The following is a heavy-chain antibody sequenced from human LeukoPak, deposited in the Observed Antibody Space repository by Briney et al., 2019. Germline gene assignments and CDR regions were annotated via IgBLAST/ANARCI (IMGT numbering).Heavy chain of an antibody. J-gene: IGHJ6*02. CDR3: ARHGGSSKEDYYYYYGMDV. Sequence: GESLKISCKGSGYSFTSYWIGWVRQMPGKGLEWMGIIYPGDSDTRYSPSFQGQVTTSADKSISTAYLQWSSLKASDTAMYYCARHGGSSKEDYYYYYGMDVWGQGTTVTVSS. V-gene: IGHV5-51*01. CDR2: IYPGDSDT. D-gene: IGHD6-6*01. CDR1: GYSFTSYW.